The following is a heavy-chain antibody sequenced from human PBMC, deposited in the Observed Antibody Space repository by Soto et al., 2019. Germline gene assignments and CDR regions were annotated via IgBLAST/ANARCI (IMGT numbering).Heavy chain of an antibody. J-gene: IGHJ4*02. CDR1: GFTFSDYY. D-gene: IGHD6-19*01. V-gene: IGHV3-11*01. Sequence: QVHLMESGGGLVKPGGSLRLSCAGSGFTFSDYYMTWVRQAPGKGLEWVSYINTLSSARYYADSVKGRFTISRDNAKNSTYLQMNSRRAEDTTVNYCARRLQWQLQPLDSWGRGTLVTVSS. CDR2: INTLSSAR. CDR3: ARRLQWQLQPLDS.